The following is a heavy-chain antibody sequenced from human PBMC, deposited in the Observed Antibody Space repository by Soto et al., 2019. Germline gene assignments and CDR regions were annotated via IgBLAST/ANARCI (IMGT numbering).Heavy chain of an antibody. J-gene: IGHJ5*02. Sequence: PGWSMELSCAASGFTFRSYWMHWVRQAPGKGLVWVSRINSDGSSTSYADSVKGRFTISRDNAKNTLYLQMNSLRAEDTAVYYCARPVGYCSGGSCYTRRANWFDPWGQGTLVTVSS. CDR2: INSDGSST. CDR3: ARPVGYCSGGSCYTRRANWFDP. V-gene: IGHV3-74*01. D-gene: IGHD2-15*01. CDR1: GFTFRSYW.